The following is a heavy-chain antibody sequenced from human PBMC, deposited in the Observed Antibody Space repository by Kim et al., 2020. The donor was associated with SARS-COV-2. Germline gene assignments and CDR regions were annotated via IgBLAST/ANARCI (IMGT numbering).Heavy chain of an antibody. D-gene: IGHD2-21*01. J-gene: IGHJ4*02. Sequence: SETLSLTCTVSGGSFSSYSWSWIRQPPGKGLEWIGYIYYSGSTSYNPSLKSRVTISLDTSKNQFSLKLNSVTAADTAVYYCARDGIFGGGYYYFDYWGQG. CDR2: IYYSGST. CDR3: ARDGIFGGGYYYFDY. V-gene: IGHV4-59*13. CDR1: GGSFSSYS.